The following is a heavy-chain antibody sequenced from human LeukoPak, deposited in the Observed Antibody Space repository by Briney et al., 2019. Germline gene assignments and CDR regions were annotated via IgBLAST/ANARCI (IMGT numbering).Heavy chain of an antibody. D-gene: IGHD1-26*01. Sequence: GRSLRLSCAASGFTFSSYGMNWVRQAPGKGLEWVSSISSSSSYIYYADSVKGRFTISRDNAKNSLYLQMNSLRAEDTAVYYCAGGWSFIADYWGQGTLVTVSS. CDR3: AGGWSFIADY. V-gene: IGHV3-21*01. J-gene: IGHJ4*02. CDR2: ISSSSSYI. CDR1: GFTFSSYG.